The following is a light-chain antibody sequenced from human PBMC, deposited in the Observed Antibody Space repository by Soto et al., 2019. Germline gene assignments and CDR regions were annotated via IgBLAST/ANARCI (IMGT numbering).Light chain of an antibody. Sequence: DIQMTQSPSSLSASVGDRVTITCQASQRVDRWLAWYQQKPGQAPKLLISGASTLESGVPSRFSGSGSVTEFTLTITSLQPDDFATYYCQQYKDYTYTFGQGTKVDI. CDR2: GAS. J-gene: IGKJ1*01. CDR3: QQYKDYTYT. V-gene: IGKV1-5*01. CDR1: QRVDRW.